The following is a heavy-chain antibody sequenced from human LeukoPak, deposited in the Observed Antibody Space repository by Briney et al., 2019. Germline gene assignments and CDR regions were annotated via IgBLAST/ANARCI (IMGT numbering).Heavy chain of an antibody. CDR1: GYTFTGYY. CDR3: ARDLPYDISGPPFDY. CDR2: INPNSGGT. D-gene: IGHD3-22*01. V-gene: IGHV1-2*02. J-gene: IGHJ4*02. Sequence: GASVKVSCKASGYTFTGYYMHWVRQAPGQGLEWMGWINPNSGGTNYAQKFQGRVTMTRDTSISTAYMELSRLRSDDTAVYYCARDLPYDISGPPFDYWGQGTLVTVSS.